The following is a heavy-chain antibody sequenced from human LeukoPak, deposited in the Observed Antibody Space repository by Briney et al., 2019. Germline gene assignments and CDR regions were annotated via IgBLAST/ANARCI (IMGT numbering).Heavy chain of an antibody. D-gene: IGHD6-6*01. V-gene: IGHV1-69*13. J-gene: IGHJ4*02. CDR1: GGTFISYA. CDR3: ASRSRGYSSSSVYFDY. Sequence: SVKVSCKASGGTFISYAISWVRQAPGQGLEWMGGIIPIFGTANYAQKFQGRVTITADESTSTAYMELSSLRSGDTAVYYCASRSRGYSSSSVYFDYWGQGTLVTVSS. CDR2: IIPIFGTA.